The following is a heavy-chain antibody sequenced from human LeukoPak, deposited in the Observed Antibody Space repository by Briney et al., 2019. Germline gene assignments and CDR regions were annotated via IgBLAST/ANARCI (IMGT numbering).Heavy chain of an antibody. D-gene: IGHD5-24*01. Sequence: PGGSLRLSCGASGFTFSSYAMAWVRQAPGKGLEWVSAIRGTGSSTYYADSVKGRFTISRDNSKSTLYLQMNSLRVEDTAVYYCARDYKYAFDNWGQGTLVTVSS. CDR3: ARDYKYAFDN. CDR1: GFTFSSYA. V-gene: IGHV3-23*01. CDR2: IRGTGSST. J-gene: IGHJ4*02.